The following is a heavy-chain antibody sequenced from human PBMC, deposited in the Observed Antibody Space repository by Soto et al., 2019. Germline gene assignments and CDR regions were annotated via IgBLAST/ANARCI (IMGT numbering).Heavy chain of an antibody. J-gene: IGHJ4*02. V-gene: IGHV1-18*01. Sequence: QVQLMQSGAEVKKPGASVKVSCKASGYTFNSYGISWVRQAPGQGLEWMGWISAYNGNTKHAQKRQGRVTMTTDTSTSTAYMELRSLRSDDTAVYYCARSIASAVDFDYWGQGTLVTVSS. CDR3: ARSIASAVDFDY. CDR2: ISAYNGNT. CDR1: GYTFNSYG. D-gene: IGHD6-25*01.